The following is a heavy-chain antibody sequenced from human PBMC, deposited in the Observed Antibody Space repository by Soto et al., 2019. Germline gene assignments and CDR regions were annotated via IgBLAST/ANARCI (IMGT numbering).Heavy chain of an antibody. CDR2: ISYDGSHK. CDR1: GFTFSSYG. D-gene: IGHD6-6*01. J-gene: IGHJ4*02. Sequence: QVQLVESGGGVVQPGRSLRLSCAAPGFTFSSYGMHWVRQAPGKGLECVAVISYDGSHKYYADSVKGRFTISRDNSKNTLYLQMNSLRAEDTAVYYCAKDRHSYTSSSYFFDYWGQGTLVTVSS. CDR3: AKDRHSYTSSSYFFDY. V-gene: IGHV3-30*18.